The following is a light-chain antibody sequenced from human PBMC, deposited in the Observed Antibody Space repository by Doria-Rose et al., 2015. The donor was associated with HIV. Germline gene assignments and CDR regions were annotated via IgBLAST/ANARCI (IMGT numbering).Light chain of an antibody. CDR1: QDISSW. V-gene: IGKV1-12*01. CDR2: AAS. J-gene: IGKJ3*01. Sequence: DIQMTQSPSSVSASVGDRVTITCRASQDISSWLAWYQQKPGKAPKLLIYAASSLQSGVPSGFSGSGSGTEFTLTISRLQPEDFATYYCQQANSFPPTFGPGTKVDIK. CDR3: QQANSFPPT.